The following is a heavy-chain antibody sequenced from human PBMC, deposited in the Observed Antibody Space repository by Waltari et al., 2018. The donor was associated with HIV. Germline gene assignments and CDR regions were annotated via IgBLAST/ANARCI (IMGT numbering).Heavy chain of an antibody. Sequence: EVQLVESGGGLVQPGRSLRISCKVSGFTFANYALNWFRQAPGNGLEWVALIGSKDYPGPIEDAPSVRGRFVVSRDDSKNIAYLQMDSLRSDDTAVYYCTSGHVSGGVDFWGPGTLVSVSS. CDR1: GFTFANYA. CDR3: TSGHVSGGVDF. J-gene: IGHJ4*02. CDR2: IGSKDYPGPI. D-gene: IGHD2-8*02. V-gene: IGHV3-49*03.